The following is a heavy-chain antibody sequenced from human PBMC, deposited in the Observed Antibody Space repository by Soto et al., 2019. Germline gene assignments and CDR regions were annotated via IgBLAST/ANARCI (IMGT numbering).Heavy chain of an antibody. J-gene: IGHJ5*02. Sequence: QVPLVESGGGVVQPGRSLRLSCAASGFTFSSYGMHWVRQAPGKGLEWVAVIWYDGRNKYYADSVKGRFTISRDNSKNTLHLQMNSLRAQDTAVYYCARDTVVAATPANWFAPWGQGTLVAVFS. CDR3: ARDTVVAATPANWFAP. V-gene: IGHV3-33*01. CDR1: GFTFSSYG. D-gene: IGHD2-15*01. CDR2: IWYDGRNK.